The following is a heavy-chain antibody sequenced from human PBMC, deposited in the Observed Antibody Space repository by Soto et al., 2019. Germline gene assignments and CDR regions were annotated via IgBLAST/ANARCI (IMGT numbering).Heavy chain of an antibody. CDR1: GFTFNNYA. Sequence: TGGSLRLSCAASGFTFNNYAMNWVRQAPGKGLEWVTTISCTGGSTYYADSVKGRFTISRDNSKNTLYLQMNSLRVEDTAVYYCAKDRLGGNFDYWGQGTQVTVSS. J-gene: IGHJ4*02. V-gene: IGHV3-23*01. CDR2: ISCTGGST. CDR3: AKDRLGGNFDY.